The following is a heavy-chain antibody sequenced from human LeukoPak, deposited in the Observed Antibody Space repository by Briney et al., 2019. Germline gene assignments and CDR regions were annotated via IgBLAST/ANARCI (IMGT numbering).Heavy chain of an antibody. CDR2: IYYSGST. J-gene: IGHJ5*02. Sequence: SETLSLTCTVSGGSISSSSYYWGWIRQPPGKGLEWIGSIYYSGSTYYNPSLKSRVTISVDTSKNQFSLKLSSVTAADTAVYYCATYGRCYYYGSGSYYKMLEFDPWGQGTLVTVSS. CDR1: GGSISSSSYY. D-gene: IGHD3-10*01. CDR3: ATYGRCYYYGSGSYYKMLEFDP. V-gene: IGHV4-39*01.